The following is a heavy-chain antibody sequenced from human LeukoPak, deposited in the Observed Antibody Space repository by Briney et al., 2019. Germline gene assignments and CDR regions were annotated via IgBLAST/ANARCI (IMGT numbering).Heavy chain of an antibody. CDR1: GFTFSSYS. J-gene: IGHJ4*02. Sequence: PGGSLRLSCAAYGFTFSSYSMNWVRQAPGKGLEWVSYISSSSSTIYYADSVKGRFTISRDNAKNSLYLQMNSLRAEDTAVYYCARDLKRYCSSTSCDYWGQGTLVTVSS. CDR2: ISSSSSTI. V-gene: IGHV3-48*01. CDR3: ARDLKRYCSSTSCDY. D-gene: IGHD2-2*01.